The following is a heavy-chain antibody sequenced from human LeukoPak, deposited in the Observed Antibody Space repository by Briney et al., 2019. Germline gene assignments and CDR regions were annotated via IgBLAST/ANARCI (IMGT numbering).Heavy chain of an antibody. Sequence: PGGSLRLSCAASGFTFSSYWMHWVRQAPGKGLVWVSRIKSDGSSASYADSVKRRFTISRDNAKNTLYLEMNSLRAEDTAVYYCARAVGNSEDFDYWGQGTLVTVSS. V-gene: IGHV3-74*01. J-gene: IGHJ4*02. D-gene: IGHD4-23*01. CDR1: GFTFSSYW. CDR2: IKSDGSSA. CDR3: ARAVGNSEDFDY.